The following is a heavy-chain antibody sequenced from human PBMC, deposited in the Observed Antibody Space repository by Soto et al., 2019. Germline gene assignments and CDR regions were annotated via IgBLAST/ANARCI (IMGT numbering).Heavy chain of an antibody. CDR1: GFTFSSYA. CDR3: ARGYAVAGTTQSLFDY. V-gene: IGHV3-30-3*01. CDR2: ISYDGSNK. D-gene: IGHD6-19*01. Sequence: QVQLVESGGGVVQPGRSLRLSCAASGFTFSSYAMHWVRQAPGKGLEWVAVISYDGSNKYYADSVKGRFTISRDNSKNTLYLQMNSLRAEDTAVYYCARGYAVAGTTQSLFDYWGQGTLVTVSS. J-gene: IGHJ4*02.